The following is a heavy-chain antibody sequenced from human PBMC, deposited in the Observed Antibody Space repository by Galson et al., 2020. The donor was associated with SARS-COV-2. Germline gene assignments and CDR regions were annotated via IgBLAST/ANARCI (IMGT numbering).Heavy chain of an antibody. CDR3: ASHSSGWLVDFFDY. D-gene: IGHD6-19*01. J-gene: IGHJ4*02. CDR2: ISGTKGTT. V-gene: IGHV3-23*01. Sequence: GGSLRLSCLASGFSFSNYAMSWVRQTPGKGLEWVSSISGTKGTTYDADSLKDRFIISRDNSKNTLYLEMNNVKAEDTAVYYCASHSSGWLVDFFDYWGQGTRVTVSS. CDR1: GFSFSNYA.